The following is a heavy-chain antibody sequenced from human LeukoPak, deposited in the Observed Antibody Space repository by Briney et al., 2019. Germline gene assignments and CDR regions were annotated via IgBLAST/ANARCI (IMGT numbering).Heavy chain of an antibody. CDR1: GFTFSSYA. CDR3: AKGVWSGHAYYFDF. J-gene: IGHJ4*02. CDR2: ISNSGGGT. D-gene: IGHD3-3*01. Sequence: SGGSLRLSCTASGFTFSSYAMSWVRQAPGKGLDWVSGISNSGGGTYYADSVKGRFTFSRDNSKNTLYLQMNSLRAEDTAVYYCAKGVWSGHAYYFDFWGQGTLVTVSS. V-gene: IGHV3-23*01.